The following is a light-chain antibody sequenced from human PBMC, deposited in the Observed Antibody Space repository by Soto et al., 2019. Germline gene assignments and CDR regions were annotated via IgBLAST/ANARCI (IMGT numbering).Light chain of an antibody. CDR1: HILLFSNGYNY. Sequence: VITESPLSRPVTPGKRSCIGCMSSHILLFSNGYNYLDWYLQKPGRSPQLLIFLGSNRASGVPDRFSGSGSGTDFTLKISRVEAEDVGVYYCMQTLKTLPITFGQGTRLEI. CDR3: MQTLKTLPIT. V-gene: IGKV2-28*01. J-gene: IGKJ5*01. CDR2: LGS.